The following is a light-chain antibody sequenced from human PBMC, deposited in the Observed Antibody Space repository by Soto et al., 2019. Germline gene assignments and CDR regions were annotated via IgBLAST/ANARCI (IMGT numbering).Light chain of an antibody. Sequence: QSALTQPASVSGSPGQSITISCTGTSSDIGDYDYVSWYQQRPGRAPKLMIYEVRYRPSGVSNRFSGSKSGNTASLTISGIQAEDEADYYCCSYTRSSNHYFFGSGTKVTVL. V-gene: IGLV2-14*01. J-gene: IGLJ1*01. CDR1: SSDIGDYDY. CDR3: CSYTRSSNHYF. CDR2: EVR.